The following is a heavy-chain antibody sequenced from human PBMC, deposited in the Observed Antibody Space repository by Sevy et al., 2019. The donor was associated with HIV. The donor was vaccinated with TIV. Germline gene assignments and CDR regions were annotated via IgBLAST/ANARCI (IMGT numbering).Heavy chain of an antibody. CDR3: ARLTTQPTSDLYGMDV. D-gene: IGHD4-4*01. J-gene: IGHJ6*02. Sequence: ASVKVSCKASGYIFTDYYIHWVRQAPGQGLEWMAWINSESGVTNYAQRFQGEVTVTRDTSLSTAYLELSRLKSNDTAIYYCARLTTQPTSDLYGMDVWGQGTRVTVSS. CDR2: INSESGVT. V-gene: IGHV1-2*02. CDR1: GYIFTDYY.